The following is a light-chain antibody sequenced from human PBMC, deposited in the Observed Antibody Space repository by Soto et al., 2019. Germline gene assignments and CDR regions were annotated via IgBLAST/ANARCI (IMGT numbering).Light chain of an antibody. V-gene: IGKV1-5*03. Sequence: DIQMTQSPSTLSASVGARVTITCRASESIDSWLAWHQQKPGRAPKLLISKATSLERGVPSRFSGSGFGTEFTLTISSLQPDDFTTYYCQQYNSYRAFGKGTKVEI. CDR1: ESIDSW. J-gene: IGKJ1*01. CDR2: KAT. CDR3: QQYNSYRA.